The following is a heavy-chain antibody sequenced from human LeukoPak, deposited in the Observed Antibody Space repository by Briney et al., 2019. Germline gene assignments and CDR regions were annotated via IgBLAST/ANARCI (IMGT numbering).Heavy chain of an antibody. D-gene: IGHD3-22*01. V-gene: IGHV1-46*01. Sequence: ASVKVSCKASGYTFTSYQMHWVRQAPGQGLEGMGTIKPSGGTTTYAQKFQGRVTMTRHTSTSTVYLELSTLRSEDTAVYYCARARDDSIGSRWFDPWGQGTLVTVSS. J-gene: IGHJ5*02. CDR3: ARARDDSIGSRWFDP. CDR2: IKPSGGTT. CDR1: GYTFTSYQ.